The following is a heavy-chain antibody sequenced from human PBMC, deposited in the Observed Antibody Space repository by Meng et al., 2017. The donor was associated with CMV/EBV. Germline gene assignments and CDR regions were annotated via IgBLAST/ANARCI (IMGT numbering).Heavy chain of an antibody. J-gene: IGHJ4*02. CDR2: IYYSGGT. Sequence: ESLKISCTVSGGSISSSSYYWGWIRQPPGKGLEWIGSIYYSGGTYYNPSLKSRVTISVDTSKNQFSLKLSSVTAADTAVYYCARLDGDGGQDYWGQGTLVTVSS. D-gene: IGHD5-24*01. V-gene: IGHV4-39*01. CDR3: ARLDGDGGQDY. CDR1: GGSISSSSYY.